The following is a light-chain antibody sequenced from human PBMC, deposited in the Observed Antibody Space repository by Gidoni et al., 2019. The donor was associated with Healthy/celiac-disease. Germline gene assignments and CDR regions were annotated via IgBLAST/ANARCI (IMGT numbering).Light chain of an antibody. CDR3: QQYDNPLT. CDR1: QDISNY. Sequence: IQMTTSPSSLSASVGDRVTITCQASQDISNYLNWYQQKPGKAPKLLIYDASNLETGVPSRFSGSGSGTDFTFTISSLQPEDIATYYCQQYDNPLTFGGGTKVEIK. CDR2: DAS. J-gene: IGKJ4*01. V-gene: IGKV1-33*01.